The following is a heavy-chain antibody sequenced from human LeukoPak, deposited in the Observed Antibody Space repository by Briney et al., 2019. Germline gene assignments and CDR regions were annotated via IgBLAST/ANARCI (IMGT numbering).Heavy chain of an antibody. V-gene: IGHV3-23*01. CDR3: AKSRSGWYNFDY. CDR2: ISDSGGTT. J-gene: IGHJ4*02. Sequence: GGCLRPSCVLSGFSFTSNSTNWVRQPPGKGREWVSGISDSGGTTYNADSVKGRFTISRDNSKNTLYLQMNSLRADDTAVYYCAKSRSGWYNFDYWGQGTLVTVSS. D-gene: IGHD6-19*01. CDR1: GFSFTSNS.